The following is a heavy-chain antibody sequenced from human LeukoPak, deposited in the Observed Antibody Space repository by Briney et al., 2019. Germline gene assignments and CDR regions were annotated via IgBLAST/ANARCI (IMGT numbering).Heavy chain of an antibody. CDR3: ARGPYCRSTSCPYYLDV. D-gene: IGHD2-2*01. V-gene: IGHV1-8*03. J-gene: IGHJ6*03. CDR1: GYTFTNYD. Sequence: ASVKVSCKASGYTFTNYDINWVRQATGQGLEWMGWMNPDSGNTGYAQEFQGRVTVTKNTSISTAYMELSSLRSEDTALYYCARGPYCRSTSCPYYLDVWGKGTTVTVSS. CDR2: MNPDSGNT.